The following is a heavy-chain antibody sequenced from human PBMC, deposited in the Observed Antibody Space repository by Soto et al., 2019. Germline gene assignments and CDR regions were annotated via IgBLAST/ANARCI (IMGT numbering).Heavy chain of an antibody. Sequence: EVHLLDSGGGLAQPGGSLKLSCATSGFTFGNFAMSWVRQAPGKGLEWVSAISGNGGSTYYADSVKGRFTISRDNSKNTLYLQMNSLTAEETAVYFCAKLRAKSHIAVPFDYWGQGSLVTVSS. CDR1: GFTFGNFA. CDR2: ISGNGGST. D-gene: IGHD2-15*01. V-gene: IGHV3-23*01. J-gene: IGHJ4*02. CDR3: AKLRAKSHIAVPFDY.